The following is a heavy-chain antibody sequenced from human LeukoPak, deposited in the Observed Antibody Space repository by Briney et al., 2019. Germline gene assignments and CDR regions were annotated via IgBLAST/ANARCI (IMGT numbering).Heavy chain of an antibody. D-gene: IGHD6-6*01. CDR1: GGSTSTSTSY. CDR3: ARESSSSRYFMDV. V-gene: IGHV4-39*07. CDR2: IHYSGST. Sequence: SETLSLTCSVSGGSTSTSTSYWGWVRQPPGKGLEWIGSIHYSGSTYKNPSLKSRVTISMDTSRSQFSLKVTSLTAADSAVYFCARESSSSRYFMDVWGRGITVTVSS. J-gene: IGHJ6*03.